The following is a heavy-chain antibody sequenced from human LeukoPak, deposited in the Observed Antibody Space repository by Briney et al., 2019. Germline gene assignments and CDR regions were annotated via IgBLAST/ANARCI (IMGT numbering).Heavy chain of an antibody. V-gene: IGHV1-69*04. CDR1: GGTFSSYA. CDR3: ARVDSMDYYDSSGYSYFQH. D-gene: IGHD3-22*01. CDR2: IIPILGIA. Sequence: ASVKVSCKASGGTFSSYAISWVRQAPGQGLEWMGRIIPILGIANYAQKFQGRVTITADKSTSTAYMELSSLRSEDTAVYYCARVDSMDYYDSSGYSYFQHWGQGTLVTVSS. J-gene: IGHJ1*01.